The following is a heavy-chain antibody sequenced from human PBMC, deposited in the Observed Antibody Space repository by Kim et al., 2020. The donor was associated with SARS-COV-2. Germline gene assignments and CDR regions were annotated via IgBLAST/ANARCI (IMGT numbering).Heavy chain of an antibody. D-gene: IGHD1-26*01. CDR3: ARDPSAVGAPTP. J-gene: IGHJ5*02. V-gene: IGHV3-53*01. Sequence: HYAAAVKGRFTISRDSTKNTVDLQMNSLRVEDTAVYYCARDPSAVGAPTPWGQGTLVTVSS.